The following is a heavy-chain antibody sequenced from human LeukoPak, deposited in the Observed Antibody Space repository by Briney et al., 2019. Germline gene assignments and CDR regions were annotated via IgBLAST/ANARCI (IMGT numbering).Heavy chain of an antibody. J-gene: IGHJ4*02. Sequence: SGASLRLSCAASGFTFSNYAMSWVRQAPGKGLEWVSAIVGSGGSTYYADSVKGRFTISRDNPKNTLYLQMNSLRAEDTAVYYCAKDYYGGNPDYWGQGTLVTVSS. D-gene: IGHD4-23*01. V-gene: IGHV3-23*01. CDR1: GFTFSNYA. CDR2: IVGSGGST. CDR3: AKDYYGGNPDY.